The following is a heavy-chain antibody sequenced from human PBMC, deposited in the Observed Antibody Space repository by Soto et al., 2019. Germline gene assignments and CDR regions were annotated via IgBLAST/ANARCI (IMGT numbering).Heavy chain of an antibody. J-gene: IGHJ5*02. V-gene: IGHV4-4*07. CDR2: ISTGGTT. Sequence: QVQLQESGPGLVKASETVSLTCTVSGGSISSYYWTWIRQPAGKGLEWIGRISTGGTTNYNPSLRSRVTMSVDTSKNQFSLKLSSVTAADTAVYYCARDRTVRGDWFDPWGQGTLVTVSS. CDR1: GGSISSYY. CDR3: ARDRTVRGDWFDP. D-gene: IGHD3-10*01.